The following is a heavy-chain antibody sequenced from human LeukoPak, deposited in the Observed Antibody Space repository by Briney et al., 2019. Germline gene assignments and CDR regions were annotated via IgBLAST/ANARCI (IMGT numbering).Heavy chain of an antibody. CDR2: IYNSGST. V-gene: IGHV4-59*08. CDR3: ARQGPYYDYVWGSYRDAFDI. Sequence: KASETLSLTCTVSGGSISSYYWSWIRQPPGKGLEWIGYIYNSGSTTYNPSLKSRVTISVDTSKNQFSLKLSSVTAADTAVYYCARQGPYYDYVWGSYRDAFDIWGQGTMVTVSS. CDR1: GGSISSYY. D-gene: IGHD3-16*02. J-gene: IGHJ3*02.